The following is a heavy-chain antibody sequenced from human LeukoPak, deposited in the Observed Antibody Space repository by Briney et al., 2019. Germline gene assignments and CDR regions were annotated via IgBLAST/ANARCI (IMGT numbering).Heavy chain of an antibody. Sequence: GGSLRLSCAASGFTFSSYEMNWVRQAPGKGLEWVSVIYSGGSTYYADSVKGRFTISRDNSKNTLYLQMNSLRAEDTAVYYCARRGSGSLDYWGQGTLVTVSS. V-gene: IGHV3-53*01. CDR2: IYSGGST. J-gene: IGHJ4*02. CDR1: GFTFSSYE. D-gene: IGHD3-10*01. CDR3: ARRGSGSLDY.